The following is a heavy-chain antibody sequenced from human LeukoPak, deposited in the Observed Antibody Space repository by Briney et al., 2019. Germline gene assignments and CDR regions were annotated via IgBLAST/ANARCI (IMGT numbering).Heavy chain of an antibody. J-gene: IGHJ3*02. Sequence: ASVKVSCKTPGYTFTNYGISWVRQAPGLGLEWMGWISANNGNTNYAQKVQGRVTMTTDTSTSTAYMELRSLRFDDTAVYYCARDQSVRLLQTSSTYFKHVFAIWGQGSMVTVSS. D-gene: IGHD6-13*01. CDR3: ARDQSVRLLQTSSTYFKHVFAI. CDR1: GYTFTNYG. V-gene: IGHV1-18*01. CDR2: ISANNGNT.